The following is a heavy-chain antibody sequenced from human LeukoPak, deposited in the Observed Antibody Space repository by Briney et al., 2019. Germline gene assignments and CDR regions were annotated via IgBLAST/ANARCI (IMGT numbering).Heavy chain of an antibody. CDR2: IKEDGSEK. J-gene: IGHJ4*02. D-gene: IGHD3-22*01. V-gene: IGHV3-7*01. CDR1: GFTFSAYW. CDR3: ARDGGRIVYSNARGYSDY. Sequence: GGSLRLSCAASGFTFSAYWMTWVRQAPGKGLEWVANIKEDGSEKYYVDSVKGRFTISRDNAQNTLHVQMNSLRAEDTAVYYCARDGGRIVYSNARGYSDYWGQGTLVTVSS.